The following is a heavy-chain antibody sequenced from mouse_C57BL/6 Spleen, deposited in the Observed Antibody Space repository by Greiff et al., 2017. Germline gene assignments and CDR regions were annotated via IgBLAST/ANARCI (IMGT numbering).Heavy chain of an antibody. J-gene: IGHJ2*01. CDR3: ARSTTVASFDY. CDR2: IYPGDGDT. D-gene: IGHD1-1*01. Sequence: VKVVESGPELVKPGASVKISCKASGYAFSSSWMNWVKLRPGKGLEWIGRIYPGDGDTNYNGKFKGKATLTADKSSSTAYMQLSSLTSEDSAVYFCARSTTVASFDYWGQGTTLTVSS. V-gene: IGHV1-82*01. CDR1: GYAFSSSW.